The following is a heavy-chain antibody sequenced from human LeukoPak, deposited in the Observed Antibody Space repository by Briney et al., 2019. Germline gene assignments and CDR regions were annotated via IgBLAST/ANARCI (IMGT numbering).Heavy chain of an antibody. CDR1: GGSISSGGYY. CDR2: INHSGST. Sequence: SQTLSLTCTVSGGSISSGGYYWSWIRQPPGKGLEWIGEINHSGSTNYNPSLKSRVTISVDTSKNQFSLKLSSVTAADTAVYYCARGIPVVSMIRTNWFDPWGQGTLVTVSS. D-gene: IGHD4-23*01. J-gene: IGHJ5*02. CDR3: ARGIPVVSMIRTNWFDP. V-gene: IGHV4-30-2*01.